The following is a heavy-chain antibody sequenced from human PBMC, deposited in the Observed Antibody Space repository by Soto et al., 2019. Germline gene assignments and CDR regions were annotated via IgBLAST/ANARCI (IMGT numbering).Heavy chain of an antibody. Sequence: PGGSLRLSCAASGFTFSRYSMNWVRQAPGKGLEWVSSILISSSETFYADSVKGRFTISRDNARNSLYLQMNSLRAEDTAVYYCARDDLRGQRMAPNWFDPWGQGTLVTVSS. J-gene: IGHJ5*02. V-gene: IGHV3-21*01. CDR2: ILISSSET. CDR1: GFTFSRYS. D-gene: IGHD3-3*01. CDR3: ARDDLRGQRMAPNWFDP.